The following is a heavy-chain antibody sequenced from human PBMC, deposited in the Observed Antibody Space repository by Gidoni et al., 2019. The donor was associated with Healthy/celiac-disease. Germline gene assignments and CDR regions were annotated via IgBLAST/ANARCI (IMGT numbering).Heavy chain of an antibody. V-gene: IGHV4-39*01. Sequence: QLQLQESGPGLVKPSETLSLTCTVPVGPIRSSSYYWGWIRQPPGKGLEWIGSIYYSGISYYNPSLKSRVTISVDTSKNQFSLKLSSVTAADTAVYYCARHAVVVTADRYFDLWGRGTLVTVSS. CDR3: ARHAVVVTADRYFDL. CDR2: IYYSGIS. J-gene: IGHJ2*01. CDR1: VGPIRSSSYY. D-gene: IGHD2-21*02.